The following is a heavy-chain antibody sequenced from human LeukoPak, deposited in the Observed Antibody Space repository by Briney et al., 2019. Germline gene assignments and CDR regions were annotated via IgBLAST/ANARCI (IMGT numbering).Heavy chain of an antibody. V-gene: IGHV3-30*02. CDR1: GFTFSSYG. Sequence: GGSLRLSCAASGFTFSSYGMHWVRQAPGKGLEWLAFIRYDGSNKYYADSVKGRFTISRDNSKNTLYLQMNSLRAEDTAVYYCAKDGNIVVVPAAYYYYYMDVWGKGTTVTVSS. CDR3: AKDGNIVVVPAAYYYYYMDV. D-gene: IGHD2-2*01. J-gene: IGHJ6*03. CDR2: IRYDGSNK.